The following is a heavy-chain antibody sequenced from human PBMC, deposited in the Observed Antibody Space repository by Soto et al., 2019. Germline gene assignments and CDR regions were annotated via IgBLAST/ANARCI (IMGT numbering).Heavy chain of an antibody. CDR1: GYTFTGYY. CDR2: INPNSGGT. CDR3: ARVKGYCSGGSCYSVNLFGFDP. V-gene: IGHV1-2*02. D-gene: IGHD2-15*01. Sequence: ASVKVSCKASGYTFTGYYMHWVRQAPGKGLEWMGWINPNSGGTNYAQKFQGRVTMTRDTSISTAYMELSRLRSDDTAVYYCARVKGYCSGGSCYSVNLFGFDPWGQGTLVTVSS. J-gene: IGHJ5*02.